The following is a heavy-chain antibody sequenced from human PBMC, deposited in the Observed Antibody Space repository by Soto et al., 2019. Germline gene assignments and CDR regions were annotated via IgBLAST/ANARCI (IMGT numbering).Heavy chain of an antibody. V-gene: IGHV3-66*01. CDR2: IYSGGST. CDR3: ARALYSSSADFDY. D-gene: IGHD6-6*01. J-gene: IGHJ4*02. CDR1: GFTVSSNY. Sequence: PGGSLRLSCAASGFTVSSNYMSWVRQAPGKGLEWVSVIYSGGSTYYADSVKGRFTISRDNSKNTLYLQMNSLRAEDTAVYYCARALYSSSADFDYWGQGTLVTVSS.